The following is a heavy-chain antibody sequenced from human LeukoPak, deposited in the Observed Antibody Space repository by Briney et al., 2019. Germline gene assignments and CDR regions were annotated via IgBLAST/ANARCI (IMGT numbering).Heavy chain of an antibody. D-gene: IGHD3-10*01. Sequence: GASVKVSCKASGYTFTSYAMNWVRQAPGQGLEWMGWINTNTGNPTYAQGFTGRFVFSLDTSVSTAYLQISSLKAEDTAVYYCAREGGSGSYYNADWFDPWGQGTLVTVSS. CDR3: AREGGSGSYYNADWFDP. CDR1: GYTFTSYA. J-gene: IGHJ5*02. V-gene: IGHV7-4-1*02. CDR2: INTNTGNP.